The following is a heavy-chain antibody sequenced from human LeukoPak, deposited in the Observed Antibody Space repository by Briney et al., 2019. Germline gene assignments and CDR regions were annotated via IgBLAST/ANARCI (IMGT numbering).Heavy chain of an antibody. CDR2: IGTAGDT. Sequence: GGSLRLSCAASGFTFSSYDMHWVRQATGKGLEWVSAIGTAGDTYYPGSVKGRFTISRENAKNSLYLQMNSLRAGDTAVYYCVRGKLDYYYYYMDVWGKGTTVTVSS. J-gene: IGHJ6*03. CDR3: VRGKLDYYYYYMDV. D-gene: IGHD6-6*01. CDR1: GFTFSSYD. V-gene: IGHV3-13*01.